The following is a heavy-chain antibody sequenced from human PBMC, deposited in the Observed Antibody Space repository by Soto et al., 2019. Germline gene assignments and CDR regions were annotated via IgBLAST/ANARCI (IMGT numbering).Heavy chain of an antibody. Sequence: PSETLSLTCTVSGGSISSYYWSWIRQPPGKGLEWIGYIYYSGSTNYNPSLKSRVTISVDTSKNQFSLKLSSVTAADTAVYYCARHIYLDYWGQGTLVTVSS. V-gene: IGHV4-59*08. CDR1: GGSISSYY. CDR3: ARHIYLDY. J-gene: IGHJ4*02. CDR2: IYYSGST.